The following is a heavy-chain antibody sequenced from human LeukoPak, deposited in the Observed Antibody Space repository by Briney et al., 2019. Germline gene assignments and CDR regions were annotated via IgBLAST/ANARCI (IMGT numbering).Heavy chain of an antibody. CDR1: GFTFSSSA. D-gene: IGHD2-15*01. Sequence: PGGSLRLSCAASGFTFSSSAMNWVRQAPGKGPEWVSVISDTGGSTDYAVSVKGRFTISRDNSKNTLYLQMNSLRVEDTAVYYCARVGRDCSGGSCYVYWYFDLWGHGTLVTVSS. CDR2: ISDTGGST. V-gene: IGHV3-23*01. CDR3: ARVGRDCSGGSCYVYWYFDL. J-gene: IGHJ2*01.